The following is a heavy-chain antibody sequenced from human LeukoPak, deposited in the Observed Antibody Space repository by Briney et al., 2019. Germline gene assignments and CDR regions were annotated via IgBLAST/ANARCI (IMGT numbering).Heavy chain of an antibody. V-gene: IGHV3-21*01. CDR1: GFNFRGYT. Sequence: GGSLRLSCAASGFNFRGYTMNWVRQAPGKGLEWVSSISSSGSSIYYAESVKGRFTISRDNARNSLYLQMDSLRAEDTALYYCAPYYYGSGSYSYGMDVWGQGTRSPSP. J-gene: IGHJ6*02. CDR3: APYYYGSGSYSYGMDV. D-gene: IGHD3-10*01. CDR2: ISSSGSSI.